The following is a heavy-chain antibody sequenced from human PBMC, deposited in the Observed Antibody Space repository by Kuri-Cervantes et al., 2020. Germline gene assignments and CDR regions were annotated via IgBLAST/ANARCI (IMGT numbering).Heavy chain of an antibody. CDR2: IYHSGST. Sequence: ESLKISCTVSGGSISSSGYYWGWIRQPPGKGLEWIGEIYHSGSTNYNPSLKSRITISIDKSKNQFSLKLSSVTAADTAVYYCARGRVAATTSYYFDFWGQGTLVTVSS. J-gene: IGHJ4*02. CDR3: ARGRVAATTSYYFDF. CDR1: GGSISSSGYY. V-gene: IGHV4-39*07. D-gene: IGHD2-15*01.